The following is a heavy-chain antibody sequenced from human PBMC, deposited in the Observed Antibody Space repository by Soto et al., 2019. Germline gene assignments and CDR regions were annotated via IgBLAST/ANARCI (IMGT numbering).Heavy chain of an antibody. CDR3: ARDPGDYDILTGYHLSGY. Sequence: GSLRLSCAASGFTFSSYAMHWVRQAPGKGLEWVAVISYDGSNKYYADSVKGRFTISRDNSKNTLYLQMNSLRAEDTAVYYCARDPGDYDILTGYHLSGYWGQGTLVTVSS. V-gene: IGHV3-30-3*01. J-gene: IGHJ4*02. D-gene: IGHD3-9*01. CDR1: GFTFSSYA. CDR2: ISYDGSNK.